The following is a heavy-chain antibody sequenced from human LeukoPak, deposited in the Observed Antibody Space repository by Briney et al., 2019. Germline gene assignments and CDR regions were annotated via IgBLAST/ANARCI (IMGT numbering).Heavy chain of an antibody. CDR2: IYTSGST. J-gene: IGHJ4*02. D-gene: IGHD3-22*01. Sequence: SETLSLTCTVSGGSISSYYWSWIRQPAGKGLEWIGRIYTSGSTNYNPSLKSRVTMSVDTSKNQFSLKLTSVTAADTAVYYCAGDRYYYDSSGYSLFDYWGQGTLVTVSS. CDR1: GGSISSYY. CDR3: AGDRYYYDSSGYSLFDY. V-gene: IGHV4-4*07.